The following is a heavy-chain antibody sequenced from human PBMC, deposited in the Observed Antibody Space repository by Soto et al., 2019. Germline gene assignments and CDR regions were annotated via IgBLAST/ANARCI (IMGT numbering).Heavy chain of an antibody. J-gene: IGHJ4*02. CDR3: ASVSLRSY. CDR2: INHSGST. V-gene: IGHV4-34*01. CDR1: GGSFSGYY. Sequence: QVQLQQWGAGLLKPSETLSLTCAVYGGSFSGYYWSWIRQPPGKGLECIGEINHSGSTNYNPSLKSRVTISVDTSKNQFSLKLSSVTAADTAVYYCASVSLRSYWGQGTLVTVSS. D-gene: IGHD4-17*01.